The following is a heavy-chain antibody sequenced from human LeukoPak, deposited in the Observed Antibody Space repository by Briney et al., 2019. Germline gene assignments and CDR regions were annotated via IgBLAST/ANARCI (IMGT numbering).Heavy chain of an antibody. CDR2: IYPGDSDT. Sequence: GESLKISCKGSGYSFTFYWIGWVRQMPGKGLEWMGIIYPGDSDTRYSPSFQGQVTISADKSISTAYLQWSSLKASDTAMYYCARHRMSNYYYMDVWGKGTTVTVSS. V-gene: IGHV5-51*01. CDR3: ARHRMSNYYYMDV. D-gene: IGHD2-15*01. J-gene: IGHJ6*03. CDR1: GYSFTFYW.